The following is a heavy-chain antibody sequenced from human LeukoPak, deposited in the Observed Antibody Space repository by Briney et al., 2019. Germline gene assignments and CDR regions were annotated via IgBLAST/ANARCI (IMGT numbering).Heavy chain of an antibody. CDR1: GGSFSGYY. J-gene: IGHJ6*03. V-gene: IGHV4-34*01. Sequence: SETLSLTCAVYGGSFSGYYWSWIRQPPGKGLEWIGEINHSGSTNYNPSLKSRVTISVDTSKNQFSLKLSSVTAADTAVYYCALGSPLYYYYMDVWGKGTTVIVSS. D-gene: IGHD6-25*01. CDR2: INHSGST. CDR3: ALGSPLYYYYMDV.